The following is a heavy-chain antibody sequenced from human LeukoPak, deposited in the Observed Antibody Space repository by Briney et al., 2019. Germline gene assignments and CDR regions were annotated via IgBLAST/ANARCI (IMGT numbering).Heavy chain of an antibody. V-gene: IGHV3-7*01. J-gene: IGHJ4*02. D-gene: IGHD3-16*01. CDR3: ARDPPSRGTRYFDY. CDR1: GFTFSSYG. Sequence: GGSLRLSCAASGFTFSSYGMHWVRQAPGEGLERVANIKQDGSEKYYVDSVKGRFTVSRDNAKNSLYLQMDSLRVEDTAVYYCARDPPSRGTRYFDYWGQGILVTVSS. CDR2: IKQDGSEK.